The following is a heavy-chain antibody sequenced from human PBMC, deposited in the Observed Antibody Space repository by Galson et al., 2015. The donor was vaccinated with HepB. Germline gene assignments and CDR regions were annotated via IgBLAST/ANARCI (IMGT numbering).Heavy chain of an antibody. CDR2: ISSSGSTI. V-gene: IGHV3-11*01. D-gene: IGHD3-22*01. CDR3: ARLKSVWYYEIREPDY. J-gene: IGHJ4*02. CDR1: GFTFSDYY. Sequence: SLRLSCAASGFTFSDYYMSWIRQAPGKGLEWVSYISSSGSTIYYADSVKGRFTISRDNAKNSLYLQMNSLRAEDTAVYYCARLKSVWYYEIREPDYWGQGTLVTVSS.